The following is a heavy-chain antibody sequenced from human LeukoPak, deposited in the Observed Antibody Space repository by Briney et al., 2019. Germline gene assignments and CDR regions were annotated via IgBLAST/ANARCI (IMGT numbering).Heavy chain of an antibody. CDR2: ISGSGGST. Sequence: PGGSLRLSCAASGFTFSSYAMSWVRQAPGKGLEWVSAISGSGGSTYYADSVKGRFTISRDNSKNTLYLQMNSLRAEDTALYHCARDVAMVHYYYYMDVWGKGTTVTVSS. CDR3: ARDVAMVHYYYYMDV. D-gene: IGHD5-18*01. V-gene: IGHV3-23*01. J-gene: IGHJ6*03. CDR1: GFTFSSYA.